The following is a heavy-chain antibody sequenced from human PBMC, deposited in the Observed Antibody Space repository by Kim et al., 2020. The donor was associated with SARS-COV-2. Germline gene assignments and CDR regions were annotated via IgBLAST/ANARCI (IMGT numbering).Heavy chain of an antibody. V-gene: IGHV3-15*01. CDR1: GFTFSNAW. CDR2: IQSKTDGGTT. D-gene: IGHD1-26*01. Sequence: GGSLRLSCAASGFTFSNAWMSWVRQAPGKGLEWVGRIQSKTDGGTTDYAAPVKGRFTISRDDSKNTLYLQMNSLKTEDIAVYYCTTSTTNYYFYYGMDVWGQGTTVTVSS. CDR3: TTSTTNYYFYYGMDV. J-gene: IGHJ6*02.